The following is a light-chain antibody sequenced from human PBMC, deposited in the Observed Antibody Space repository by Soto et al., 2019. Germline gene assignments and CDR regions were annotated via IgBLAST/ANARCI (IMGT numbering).Light chain of an antibody. CDR1: NSDVGSYNL. J-gene: IGLJ2*01. Sequence: QSVLTQPASVSGSPGQSITISCTGTNSDVGSYNLVSWYQQYPGKAPKLMIYEGSKRPSGVSNRFSGSKSGNTASLTISGLQAEDEAEYYCCSYAGSYVVFGGGTKVTVL. V-gene: IGLV2-23*01. CDR3: CSYAGSYVV. CDR2: EGS.